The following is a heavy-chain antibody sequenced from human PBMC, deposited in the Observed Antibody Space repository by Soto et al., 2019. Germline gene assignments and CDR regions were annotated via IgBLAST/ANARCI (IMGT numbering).Heavy chain of an antibody. Sequence: SETLSLTCAVYGGSFSGYYWSWIRQPPGKGLEWIGYIYYSGSTNYNPSLKSRVTISVDTSKNQFSLKLSSVTAADTAVYYCARSLGYYYYMDVWGKGTTVTVSS. CDR2: IYYSGST. V-gene: IGHV4-59*01. CDR3: ARSLGYYYYMDV. J-gene: IGHJ6*03. CDR1: GGSFSGYY.